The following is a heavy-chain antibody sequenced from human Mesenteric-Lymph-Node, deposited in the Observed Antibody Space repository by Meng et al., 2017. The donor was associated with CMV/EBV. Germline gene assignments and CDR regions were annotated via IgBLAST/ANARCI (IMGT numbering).Heavy chain of an antibody. CDR2: ISAYNGDT. D-gene: IGHD2-2*01. CDR1: GYTFTTYG. V-gene: IGHV1-18*01. J-gene: IGHJ4*02. CDR3: ARGDCSSTSCESTSLGDDY. Sequence: ASVKVSCKASGYTFTTYGITWVRQAPGQGLEWMGWISAYNGDTNYAQRLQGRVTMTTDTYTSTAYMELRSLRSDDTAVYYCARGDCSSTSCESTSLGDDYWGQGTLVTVSS.